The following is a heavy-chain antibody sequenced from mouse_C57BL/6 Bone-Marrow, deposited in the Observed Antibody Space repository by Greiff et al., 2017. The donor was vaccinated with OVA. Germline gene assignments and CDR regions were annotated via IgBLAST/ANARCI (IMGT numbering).Heavy chain of an antibody. CDR2: IYPRSGNT. Sequence: VQLQQSGAQLARPGASVKLSCKASGYTFTSYGISWVKQRTGQGLEWIGEIYPRSGNTYYNEKFKGKATLTADKSSSTAYMELRSLTSEDSAVYCCARREDIYYYGSSPALFAYWGQGTLVTVSA. D-gene: IGHD1-1*01. CDR1: GYTFTSYG. J-gene: IGHJ3*01. CDR3: ARREDIYYYGSSPALFAY. V-gene: IGHV1-81*01.